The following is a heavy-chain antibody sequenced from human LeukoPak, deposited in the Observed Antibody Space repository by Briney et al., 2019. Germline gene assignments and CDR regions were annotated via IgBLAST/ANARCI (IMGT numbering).Heavy chain of an antibody. CDR2: ISSSSSYI. D-gene: IGHD3-10*01. Sequence: PGGSLRLSCAASGFTFSSHWMHWVRQAPGKGLEWVSSISSSSSYIYYADSVKGRFTISRDNAKNSLYLQMNSLRAEDTAVYYCARDSFDYCGSGSYYQYYYYGMDVWGQGTTVTVSS. CDR3: ARDSFDYCGSGSYYQYYYYGMDV. V-gene: IGHV3-21*01. J-gene: IGHJ6*02. CDR1: GFTFSSHW.